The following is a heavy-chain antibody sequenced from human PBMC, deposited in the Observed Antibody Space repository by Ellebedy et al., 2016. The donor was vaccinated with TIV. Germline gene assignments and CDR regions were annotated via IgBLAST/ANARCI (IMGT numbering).Heavy chain of an antibody. V-gene: IGHV3-13*01. CDR3: VRGGAAPHNRYFDF. D-gene: IGHD1-14*01. Sequence: PGGSLRLSCAASGFTFRIYDMHWVRQSIGKGLEWVSAFGSGGDASYPASVKGRFTISRENAKSSVYLQMNSLRVGDTAVYYCVRGGAAPHNRYFDFWGRGTLVTVSS. CDR1: GFTFRIYD. J-gene: IGHJ2*01. CDR2: FGSGGDA.